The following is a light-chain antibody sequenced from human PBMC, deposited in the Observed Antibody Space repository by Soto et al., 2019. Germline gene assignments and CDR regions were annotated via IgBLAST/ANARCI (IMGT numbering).Light chain of an antibody. CDR2: NNN. CDR1: SSNIGSNT. Sequence: QSVLTQPPSASGTPGQRVTISRSGSSSNIGSNTVNWYQQLPGTAPKLLIYNNNQRPSGVPDRFSGSKSGTSASLAISGLQSEDEADYYCAAWDDSLNGLVFGTGTKLTVL. J-gene: IGLJ1*01. V-gene: IGLV1-44*01. CDR3: AAWDDSLNGLV.